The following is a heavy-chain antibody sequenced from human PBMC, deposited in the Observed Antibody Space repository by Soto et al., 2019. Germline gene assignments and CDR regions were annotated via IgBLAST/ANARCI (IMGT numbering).Heavy chain of an antibody. Sequence: GASVKVSCKASGGTFSSYAISWVRQAPGQGLEWMGGIIPIFGTANYAQKFQGRVTITADESTSTAYMELSSLRSEDTAVYYCARVSEYSGYLNQYYFDYWGQGTLVTVSS. J-gene: IGHJ4*02. CDR2: IIPIFGTA. D-gene: IGHD5-12*01. V-gene: IGHV1-69*13. CDR3: ARVSEYSGYLNQYYFDY. CDR1: GGTFSSYA.